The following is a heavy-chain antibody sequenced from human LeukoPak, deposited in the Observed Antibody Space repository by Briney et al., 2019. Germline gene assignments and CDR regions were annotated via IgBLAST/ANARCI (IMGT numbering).Heavy chain of an antibody. CDR1: GGSISSGSYY. CDR3: ARSLWYSDAFDI. D-gene: IGHD6-13*01. CDR2: IYTSGST. V-gene: IGHV4-61*02. J-gene: IGHJ3*02. Sequence: PSETLSLTCTVSGGSISSGSYYWSWIRQPPGKGLEWIGRIYTSGSTNYNPSLKSRVTISVDTSKNQFSLKLSSVTAADTAVYYCARSLWYSDAFDIWGQGTMVTVSS.